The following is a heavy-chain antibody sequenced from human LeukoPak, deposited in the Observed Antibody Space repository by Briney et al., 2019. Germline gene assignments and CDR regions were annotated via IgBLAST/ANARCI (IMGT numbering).Heavy chain of an antibody. CDR3: AGEAEVPAAHYYYYYYMDV. D-gene: IGHD2-2*01. J-gene: IGHJ6*03. Sequence: GSSVKVSCKASGGTFSSYAISWVRQAPGQGLEWMGGIIPIFGTANYAQKFQGRVTITTDESTSTAYMELSSLRSEDTAVYYCAGEAEVPAAHYYYYYYMDVWGKGTTVTVSS. V-gene: IGHV1-69*05. CDR1: GGTFSSYA. CDR2: IIPIFGTA.